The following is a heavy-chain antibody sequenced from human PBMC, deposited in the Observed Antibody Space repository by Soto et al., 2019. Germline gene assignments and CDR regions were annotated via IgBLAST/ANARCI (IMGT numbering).Heavy chain of an antibody. Sequence: QVQLVQSGAEVKKPGSSVKVSCKASGGTFSSYTISWVRQAPGQGLEWMGRIIPILGIANYAQKFQGRVTITADKSTSTAYMELSSLRSEDTAVYYSVSGSGIGSFDYWGQGTLVTVSS. CDR1: GGTFSSYT. V-gene: IGHV1-69*02. D-gene: IGHD3-10*01. CDR3: VSGSGIGSFDY. J-gene: IGHJ4*02. CDR2: IIPILGIA.